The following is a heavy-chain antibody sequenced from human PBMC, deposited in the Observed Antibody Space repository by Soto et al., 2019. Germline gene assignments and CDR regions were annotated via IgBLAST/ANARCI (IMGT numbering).Heavy chain of an antibody. Sequence: PGGSLRLSCAVSGFTFSSYGMHGVRQAPGKGPEWVAGISYDGDNKYYGDSVKGRFTISRDNSKNTLYLQMDSLRAEDTALYHCAKGPRVAGPFFDYWGQGTLVTVSS. CDR3: AKGPRVAGPFFDY. CDR2: ISYDGDNK. CDR1: GFTFSSYG. V-gene: IGHV3-30*18. J-gene: IGHJ4*02. D-gene: IGHD2-15*01.